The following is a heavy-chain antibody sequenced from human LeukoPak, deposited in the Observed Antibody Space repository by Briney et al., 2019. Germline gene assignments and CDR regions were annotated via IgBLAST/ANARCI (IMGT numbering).Heavy chain of an antibody. V-gene: IGHV3-30*03. CDR2: ISYDGSNK. J-gene: IGHJ6*03. D-gene: IGHD2-2*01. Sequence: GGSLRLSCAASGFTFSSYGMHWVRQAPGKGLEWVAVISYDGSNKYYADSVKGRFTISRDNSMNTLYLQMNSLRAEDTAVYYCARDRGGCSSTSCYAMDVWGKGTTVTVSS. CDR1: GFTFSSYG. CDR3: ARDRGGCSSTSCYAMDV.